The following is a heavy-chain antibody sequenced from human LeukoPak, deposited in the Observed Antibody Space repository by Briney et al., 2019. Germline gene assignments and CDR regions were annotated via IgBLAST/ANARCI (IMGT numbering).Heavy chain of an antibody. CDR3: ARDRGYDSSGYSWGTYYYYYMDV. J-gene: IGHJ6*03. V-gene: IGHV1-2*02. Sequence: ASVKVSCKASGYTFTGYYMHWVRQAPGQGLEWMGWINPNSGGTNYAQKFQGRVTMTRDTSISTAYMELSSLRSEDTAVYYCARDRGYDSSGYSWGTYYYYYMDVWGKGTTVTVSS. CDR2: INPNSGGT. CDR1: GYTFTGYY. D-gene: IGHD3-22*01.